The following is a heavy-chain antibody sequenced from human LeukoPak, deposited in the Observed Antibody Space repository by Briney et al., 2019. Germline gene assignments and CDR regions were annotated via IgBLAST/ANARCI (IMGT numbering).Heavy chain of an antibody. D-gene: IGHD3-22*01. CDR2: MNPNRGNT. CDR3: VRGGGYDSSALAY. J-gene: IGHJ4*02. V-gene: IGHV1-8*01. CDR1: VYTFTIYD. Sequence: ASLNVSCKASVYTFTIYDINWVRQATGQGLEWMGWMNPNRGNTGYAQKFHGRVTMTRNTSISTAYMEPSRLRSEATAVYYCVRGGGYDSSALAYWGKGTLVTVS.